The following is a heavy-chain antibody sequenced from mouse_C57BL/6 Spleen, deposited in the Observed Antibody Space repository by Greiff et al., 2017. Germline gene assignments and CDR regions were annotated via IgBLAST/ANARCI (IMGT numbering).Heavy chain of an antibody. CDR1: GFTFSDYG. CDR3: ATSTMITTGYYYAMDY. Sequence: EVQRVESGGGLVKPGGSLKLSCAASGFTFSDYGMHWVRQAPEKGLEWVAYISSGSSTIYYADTVKGRFTISRDNAKNTLFLQMTSLRSEDTAMYYCATSTMITTGYYYAMDYWGQGTSVTVSS. J-gene: IGHJ4*01. V-gene: IGHV5-17*01. D-gene: IGHD2-4*01. CDR2: ISSGSSTI.